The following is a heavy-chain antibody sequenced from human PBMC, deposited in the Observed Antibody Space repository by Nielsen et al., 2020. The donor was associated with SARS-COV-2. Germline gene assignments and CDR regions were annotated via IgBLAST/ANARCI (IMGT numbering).Heavy chain of an antibody. D-gene: IGHD5-18*01. CDR2: INAGNGNT. CDR1: GYTFTSYA. J-gene: IGHJ6*03. V-gene: IGHV1-3*01. CDR3: ARSRVDTAMVHYYYYYMDV. Sequence: ASVKVSCKASGYTFTSYAMHWVRQAPGQRLEWMGWINAGNGNTKYSQKFQGRVTITADESTSTAYMELSSLRSEDTAVYYCARSRVDTAMVHYYYYYMDVWGKGTTVTVSS.